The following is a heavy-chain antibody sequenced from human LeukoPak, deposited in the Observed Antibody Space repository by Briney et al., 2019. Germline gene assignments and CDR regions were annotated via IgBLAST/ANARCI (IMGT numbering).Heavy chain of an antibody. CDR1: EFSVGSNY. Sequence: PGGSLRLSCAASEFSVGSNYMTWVRQAPGKGLEWVSLIYSGGSTYYADSVKGRFTISRDNSKNTLYLQMNSLRAEDTAVYYCARDRHWTNDWVFDYWGQGTLVTVSS. J-gene: IGHJ4*02. CDR3: ARDRHWTNDWVFDY. V-gene: IGHV3-66*01. D-gene: IGHD1/OR15-1a*01. CDR2: IYSGGST.